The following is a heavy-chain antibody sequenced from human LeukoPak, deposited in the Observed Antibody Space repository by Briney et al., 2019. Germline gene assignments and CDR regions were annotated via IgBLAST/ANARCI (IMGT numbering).Heavy chain of an antibody. CDR1: GYTLTELS. Sequence: GASVKVSCKVSGYTLTELSMHWVRQAPGKGLEWMGGFDPEDGETIYAQKFQGRVTMTEDTSTDTAYMELSSLRSEDTAVYYCATDSPIAVAGNGVYDAFDIWGQGTMVTVSS. J-gene: IGHJ3*02. CDR2: FDPEDGET. D-gene: IGHD6-19*01. V-gene: IGHV1-24*01. CDR3: ATDSPIAVAGNGVYDAFDI.